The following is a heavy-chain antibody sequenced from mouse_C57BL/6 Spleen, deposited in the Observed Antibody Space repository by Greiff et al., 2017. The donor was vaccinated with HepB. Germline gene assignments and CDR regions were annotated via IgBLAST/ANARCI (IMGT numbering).Heavy chain of an antibody. V-gene: IGHV1-42*01. CDR2: INPSTGGT. J-gene: IGHJ3*01. Sequence: VQLQQSGPELVKPGASVKISCKASGYSFTGYYMNWVKQSPEKSLEWIGEINPSTGGTTYNQKFKAKATLTVDKSSSTAYMQLKSLTSEDSAVYYCARATAQATPWFAYWGQGTLVTVSA. CDR1: GYSFTGYY. D-gene: IGHD3-2*02. CDR3: ARATAQATPWFAY.